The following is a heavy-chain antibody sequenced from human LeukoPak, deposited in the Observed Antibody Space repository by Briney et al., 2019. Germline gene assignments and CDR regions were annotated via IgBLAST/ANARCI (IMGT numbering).Heavy chain of an antibody. CDR2: FSAGGNRT. J-gene: IGHJ4*02. CDR3: AKVLSKIYIYGPFDY. D-gene: IGHD3-10*01. Sequence: GGSLRLSCAASGFTFRDYAMTWVRQAPGKGPEWVSTFSAGGNRTYYADSVKGRFIITRDNSKNTLYLQTNSLRAEDTAVYYCAKVLSKIYIYGPFDYWGQGSLVTVSS. V-gene: IGHV3-23*01. CDR1: GFTFRDYA.